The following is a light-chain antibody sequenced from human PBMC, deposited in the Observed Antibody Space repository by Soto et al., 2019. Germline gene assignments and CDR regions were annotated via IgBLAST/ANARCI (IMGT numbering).Light chain of an antibody. J-gene: IGLJ1*01. Sequence: QSVLTQPASVSGSPGQSITISCTGSSSAVGSYRFVSWYQHHPGKVPKLIIYEGGKRPSGVSNRFSGSEPGNTASLTISGLQDEDEADYYCGSSAPSRTFVFGTGTKLTVL. CDR2: EGG. CDR3: GSSAPSRTFV. V-gene: IGLV2-23*01. CDR1: SSAVGSYRF.